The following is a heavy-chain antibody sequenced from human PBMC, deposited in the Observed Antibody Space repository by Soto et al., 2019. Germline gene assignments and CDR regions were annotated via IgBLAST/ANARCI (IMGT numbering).Heavy chain of an antibody. CDR2: IWYDGSNK. D-gene: IGHD3-22*01. CDR1: GFTFSSYG. CDR3: ARDQFDSSGYYYPPYYYGMDV. V-gene: IGHV3-33*01. J-gene: IGHJ6*02. Sequence: QVQLVESGGGVVQPGRSLRLSCAASGFTFSSYGMHWVRQAPGKGLEWVAVIWYDGSNKYYADSVKGRFTISRDNSKNTLYLQMNSLRAEDTAVYYCARDQFDSSGYYYPPYYYGMDVWGQGTTVTVSS.